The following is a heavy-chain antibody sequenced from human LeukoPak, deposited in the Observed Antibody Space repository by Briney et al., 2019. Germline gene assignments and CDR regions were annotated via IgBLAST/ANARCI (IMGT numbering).Heavy chain of an antibody. CDR2: IRYDGSNK. J-gene: IGHJ4*02. V-gene: IGHV3-30*02. Sequence: GGSLRLSCAASGFTFSSYGMHWVRQAPGKGLEWVAFIRYDGSNKYYADSVKGRFTISRDNAKNTLYLQMSSLRAEDTAVYYCAKDLLPGSVVVPAAQLPFDYWGQGTLVTVSS. CDR1: GFTFSSYG. D-gene: IGHD2-2*01. CDR3: AKDLLPGSVVVPAAQLPFDY.